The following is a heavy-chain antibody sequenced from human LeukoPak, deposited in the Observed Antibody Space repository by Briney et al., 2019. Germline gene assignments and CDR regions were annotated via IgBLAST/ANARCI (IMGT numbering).Heavy chain of an antibody. J-gene: IGHJ4*02. CDR2: INPNSGGT. D-gene: IGHD5-24*01. CDR1: GYTFTGYY. Sequence: ASVKVSCKASGYTFTGYYMHWVRQAPGQGLEWMGWINPNSGGTNYAQEFQGRVTMTRDTSISTAYMELSRLRSDDTAVYYCASRGGDGYNSGYWGQGTLVTVSS. CDR3: ASRGGDGYNSGY. V-gene: IGHV1-2*02.